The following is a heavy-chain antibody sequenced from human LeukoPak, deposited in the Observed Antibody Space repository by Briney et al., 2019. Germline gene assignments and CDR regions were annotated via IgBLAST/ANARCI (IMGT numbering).Heavy chain of an antibody. CDR1: GGSISSSSYY. D-gene: IGHD2-2*01. J-gene: IGHJ6*03. Sequence: PSETLSLTCTVSGGSISSSSYYWGWIRQPPGKGLEWIGSIYYSGSTYYNPSLKSRVTMSVDTSKNQFSLKLSSVTAVDTAVYYCARSTAAMRYYYYYYMDVWGKGTTVTVSS. CDR2: IYYSGST. CDR3: ARSTAAMRYYYYYYMDV. V-gene: IGHV4-39*07.